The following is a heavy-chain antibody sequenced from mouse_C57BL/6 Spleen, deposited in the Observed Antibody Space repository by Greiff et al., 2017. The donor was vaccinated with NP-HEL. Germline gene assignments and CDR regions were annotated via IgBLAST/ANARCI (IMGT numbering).Heavy chain of an antibody. CDR1: GYTFPSYW. J-gene: IGHJ1*03. CDR3: ASTVVATRYFEV. CDR2: LDPSDSYT. D-gene: IGHD1-1*01. Sequence: QVQLQQPGAELVRPGTSVKLSCKASGYTFPSYWLHWVQQRPGQGLEWIGVLDPSDSYTNYNQKFKGKATLTVDTSSSTAYMQLSSLTSEDSAVYYCASTVVATRYFEVWGTGTTVTVSS. V-gene: IGHV1-59*01.